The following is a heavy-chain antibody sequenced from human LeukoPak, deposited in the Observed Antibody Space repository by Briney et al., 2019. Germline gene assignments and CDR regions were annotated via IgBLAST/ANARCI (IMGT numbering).Heavy chain of an antibody. Sequence: SETLSLTCTVSGGSISSYYCSWIRQPPGKGLEWMGYIYYSGSTNYNPALKSRVTISVDTSKTQFSLKLSSVTAADTAVYYCAREGIGYCSSTSCYASYFDYWGQGTLVTVSS. J-gene: IGHJ4*02. CDR1: GGSISSYY. D-gene: IGHD2-2*01. CDR2: IYYSGST. V-gene: IGHV4-59*01. CDR3: AREGIGYCSSTSCYASYFDY.